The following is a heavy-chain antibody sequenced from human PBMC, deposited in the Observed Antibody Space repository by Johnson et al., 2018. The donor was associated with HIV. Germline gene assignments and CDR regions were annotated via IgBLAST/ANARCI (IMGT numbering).Heavy chain of an antibody. D-gene: IGHD2-2*01. V-gene: IGHV3-30*19. CDR2: ISSDGSNK. CDR1: GFTFSSYG. J-gene: IGHJ3*02. CDR3: ARPRIEVLPAGAFDI. Sequence: QVQLVESGGGVVQPGRSLRLSCAASGFTFSSYGMHWVRQAPGKGLEWVVVISSDGSNKYYADSVKGRFTISRDNSKNTLYLQMNSLRSDDTAVYYCARPRIEVLPAGAFDIWGPGTMVTVSS.